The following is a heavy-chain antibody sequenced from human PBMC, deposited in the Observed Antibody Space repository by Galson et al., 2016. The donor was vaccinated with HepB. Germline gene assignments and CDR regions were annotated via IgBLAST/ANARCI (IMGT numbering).Heavy chain of an antibody. Sequence: SLRLSCAAPGFNFGSYAVHWVRQPPGKGLEWVSGVSWNSGDTGYADSVKGRFTISRDNAKKSLSLQMNSLRVEDTALYYCVKGPGYASSLRYFDLWGRGTLVTVSS. CDR2: VSWNSGDT. CDR3: VKGPGYASSLRYFDL. J-gene: IGHJ2*01. CDR1: GFNFGSYA. D-gene: IGHD6-13*01. V-gene: IGHV3-9*01.